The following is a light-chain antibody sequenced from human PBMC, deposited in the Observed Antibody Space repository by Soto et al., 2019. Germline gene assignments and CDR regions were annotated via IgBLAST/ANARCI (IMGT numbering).Light chain of an antibody. CDR1: QSVSSSY. CDR3: QQYGSTEET. Sequence: EIVLTQSPGTLSLYPGERATLSCRASQSVSSSYLAWYQQKPGQAPRLLIYGASSRATGIPDRFSGSGSGTDFTLTISRLEPEDFAVYYCQQYGSTEETFGQGTKVDMK. V-gene: IGKV3-20*01. CDR2: GAS. J-gene: IGKJ1*01.